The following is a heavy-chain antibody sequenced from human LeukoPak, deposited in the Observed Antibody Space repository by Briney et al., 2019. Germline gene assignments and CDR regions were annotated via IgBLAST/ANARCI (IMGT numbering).Heavy chain of an antibody. CDR2: IYTSGST. CDR1: GGSISSYY. CDR3: AKAYRGDRDGFE. D-gene: IGHD5-24*01. V-gene: IGHV4-4*07. J-gene: IGHJ4*02. Sequence: PSETLSLTCTVSGGSISSYYWSWIRQPAGKGLEWIGRIYTSGSTNYNPSLKSRATMSVDTSKSQYDLKLSSVTAADTALYCCAKAYRGDRDGFEWGQGTLVTVSS.